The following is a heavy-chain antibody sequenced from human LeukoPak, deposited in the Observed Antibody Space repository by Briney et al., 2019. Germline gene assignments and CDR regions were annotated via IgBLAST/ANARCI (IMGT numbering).Heavy chain of an antibody. CDR1: GFTFSNYA. J-gene: IGHJ4*02. CDR3: ARGPRVATYYFDY. Sequence: QPGGSLRLSCAASGFTFSNYAMHWVRQAPGKGLEWVAVISYDGSNKYYADSVKGRFTISRDNSKNTLYLQMNSLRAEDTAVYYCARGPRVATYYFDYWGQGTLVTVSS. V-gene: IGHV3-30*19. CDR2: ISYDGSNK. D-gene: IGHD5-12*01.